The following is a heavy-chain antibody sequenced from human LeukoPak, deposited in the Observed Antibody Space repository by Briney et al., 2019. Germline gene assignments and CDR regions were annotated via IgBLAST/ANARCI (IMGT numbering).Heavy chain of an antibody. V-gene: IGHV3-23*01. D-gene: IGHD6-19*01. CDR3: AKDLLLEQWLPAGN. CDR2: ISGSGGST. CDR1: GGSISSGGYY. Sequence: PSETLSLTCTVSGGSISSGGYYWSWVRQAPGKGLEWVSAISGSGGSTYCADSVKGRFTISRDNSKNTLYLQMNSLRAEDTAVYYCAKDLLLEQWLPAGNWGQGTLVTVSS. J-gene: IGHJ4*02.